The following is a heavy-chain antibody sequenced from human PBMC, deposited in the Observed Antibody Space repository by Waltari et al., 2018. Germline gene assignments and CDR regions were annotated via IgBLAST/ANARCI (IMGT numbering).Heavy chain of an antibody. J-gene: IGHJ4*02. CDR2: IYSGGSSK. D-gene: IGHD6-19*01. V-gene: IGHV3-23*03. CDR3: AKDVGDGIAVAVDYFDY. CDR1: GFTFSSYA. Sequence: EVQLLESGGGLVQPGGSLRLSCAASGFTFSSYAMSWVRQAPGKGLGWVSVIYSGGSSKYYADAVKGRFTISRDNAKNTLYLQMNSLRAEDTAVYYCAKDVGDGIAVAVDYFDYWGQGTLVTVSS.